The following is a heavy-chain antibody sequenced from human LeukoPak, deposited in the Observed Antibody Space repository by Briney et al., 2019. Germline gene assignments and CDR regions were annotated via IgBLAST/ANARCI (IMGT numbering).Heavy chain of an antibody. CDR1: GGSISSTIYY. Sequence: SETLSLTCSVSGGSISSTIYYWAWIRQPPEKGLEWIGSMYFSGNTYNNPSLKSRGTISVDTSQNQFSLQLSAVTAADTAVYYCVRHFDYPNAFDIWGQGTMVTASS. V-gene: IGHV4-39*01. CDR3: VRHFDYPNAFDI. J-gene: IGHJ3*02. D-gene: IGHD3-9*01. CDR2: MYFSGNT.